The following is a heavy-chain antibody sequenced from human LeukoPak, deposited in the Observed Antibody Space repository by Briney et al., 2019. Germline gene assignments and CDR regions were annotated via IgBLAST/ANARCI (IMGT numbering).Heavy chain of an antibody. CDR1: GGSISSSSYY. D-gene: IGHD3-22*01. CDR2: IYHSGST. CDR3: ARRYDSSAKGAFDI. Sequence: SETLSLTCTVSGGSISSSSYYWGWIRQPPGKGLEWIGIIYHSGSTYYNPSLKSRVTISVDTSNNQFSLKLSSVTAADTAVYYCARRYDSSAKGAFDIWGQGTMVTVSS. J-gene: IGHJ3*02. V-gene: IGHV4-39*07.